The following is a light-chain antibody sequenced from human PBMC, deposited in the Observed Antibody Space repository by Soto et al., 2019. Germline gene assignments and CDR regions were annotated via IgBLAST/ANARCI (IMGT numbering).Light chain of an antibody. V-gene: IGKV1-5*01. Sequence: DIQMTQSPSTLSASVGDRLTITCRASQSISSWLAWYQQKPGKAPKLLIFDASSLESGVPSRFSGSGSGTEFTLTISSLQPDDFAIYYCQHYSTYSQTFGQGTKVDIQ. J-gene: IGKJ1*01. CDR2: DAS. CDR3: QHYSTYSQT. CDR1: QSISSW.